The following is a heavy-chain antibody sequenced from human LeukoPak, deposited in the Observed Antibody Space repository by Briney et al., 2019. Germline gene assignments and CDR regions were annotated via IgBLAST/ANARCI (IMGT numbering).Heavy chain of an antibody. V-gene: IGHV4-4*09. CDR1: GDAISTYY. CDR2: IANGGT. D-gene: IGHD3-10*01. J-gene: IGHJ4*02. Sequence: SETLSLTCTVSGDAISTYYWNWIRQTPGKGLEWVGHIANGGTDYNPSLKSRAIISVDMSKNQISLRLTSVTAADTAVYYCARDKAHSYGYYFDPWGPGTQVLVSS. CDR3: ARDKAHSYGYYFDP.